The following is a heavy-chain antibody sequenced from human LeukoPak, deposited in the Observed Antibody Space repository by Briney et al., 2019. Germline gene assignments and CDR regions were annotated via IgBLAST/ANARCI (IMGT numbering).Heavy chain of an antibody. Sequence: SETLSLTCTVSGGSITSYYWSWIRQPPGKGLEWIGYIYYSGSTNYNPSLKSRVTISVDRSKNQFSLKLSSVTAADTAVYYCARGDSGYDYYYYYYMDVWGKGTTVTISS. D-gene: IGHD5-12*01. CDR3: ARGDSGYDYYYYYYMDV. CDR2: IYYSGST. J-gene: IGHJ6*03. V-gene: IGHV4-59*08. CDR1: GGSITSYY.